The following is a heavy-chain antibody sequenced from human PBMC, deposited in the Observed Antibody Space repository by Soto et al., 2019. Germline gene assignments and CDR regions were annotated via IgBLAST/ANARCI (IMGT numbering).Heavy chain of an antibody. CDR2: IYYSGST. J-gene: IGHJ4*02. CDR1: GGSISSYY. V-gene: IGHV4-59*01. Sequence: SETLPLTCTVSGGSISSYYWSWIRQPPGKGLEWIGYIYYSGSTNYNPSLKSRVTISVDTSKNQFSLKLSSVTAADTAVYYCARDDNYEGFDYWGQGTLVTVSS. CDR3: ARDDNYEGFDY. D-gene: IGHD3-3*01.